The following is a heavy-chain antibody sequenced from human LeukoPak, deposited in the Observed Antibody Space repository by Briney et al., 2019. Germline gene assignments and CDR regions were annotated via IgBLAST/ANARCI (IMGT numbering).Heavy chain of an antibody. CDR1: GYIFTTYW. V-gene: IGHV5-51*01. CDR2: IYPGDSDT. J-gene: IGHJ4*02. D-gene: IGHD3-22*01. Sequence: KSGESLKISCKTSGYIFTTYWIGWVRQMAGKGLEWMGIIYPGDSDTRYSPSFQGQVTISADKSINTAYLQWSSLKASDTAMYYCARTLYYDSSGYRPDYWGQGTLVTVSS. CDR3: ARTLYYDSSGYRPDY.